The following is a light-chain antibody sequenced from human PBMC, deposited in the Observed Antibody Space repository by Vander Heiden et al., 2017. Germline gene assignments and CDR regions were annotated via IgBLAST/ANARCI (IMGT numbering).Light chain of an antibody. V-gene: IGKV3-20*01. CDR2: GAS. CDR1: QSVSGSY. J-gene: IGKJ2*01. Sequence: EIVLTQSPGTLSLSPGERATLSCRASQSVSGSYLAWYQQKPGQAPRLLMYGASSRATGIPDRFSGSGSGTDFTLTISRLEPEDFAVYYWQLDGSSYTFGQGTKLEIK. CDR3: QLDGSSYT.